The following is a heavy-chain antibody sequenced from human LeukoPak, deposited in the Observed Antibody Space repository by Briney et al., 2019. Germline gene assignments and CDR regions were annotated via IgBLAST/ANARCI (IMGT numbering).Heavy chain of an antibody. J-gene: IGHJ6*02. CDR2: IYYSGST. Sequence: SETLSLTCTVSGGSISSGGYYWSWIRQPPGKGLEWIGYIYYSGSTNYNPSPKSRLTISVDTSKNQFSLKLSSVTAADTAVYYCARDRDIGTYYYYYGMDVWGQGTTVTVSS. V-gene: IGHV4-61*08. CDR3: ARDRDIGTYYYYYGMDV. D-gene: IGHD1-26*01. CDR1: GGSISSGGYY.